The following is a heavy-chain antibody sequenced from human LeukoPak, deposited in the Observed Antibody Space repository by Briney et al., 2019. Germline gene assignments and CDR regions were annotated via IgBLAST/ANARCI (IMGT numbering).Heavy chain of an antibody. CDR3: ARVGRMYCSSTSCYSYDP. V-gene: IGHV1-69*05. CDR1: GYTFTSYG. D-gene: IGHD2-2*01. J-gene: IGHJ5*02. CDR2: IIPIFGTA. Sequence: SVKVSCKASGYTFTSYGISWVRQAPGQGLEWMGGIIPIFGTANYAQKFQGRVTITTDESTSTAYMELSSLRSEDTAVYYCARVGRMYCSSTSCYSYDPWGQGTLVTVSS.